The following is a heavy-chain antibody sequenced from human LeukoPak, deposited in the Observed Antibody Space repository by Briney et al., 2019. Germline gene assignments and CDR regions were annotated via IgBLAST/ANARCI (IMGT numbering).Heavy chain of an antibody. V-gene: IGHV4-59*08. CDR3: ARRAVRGGSYGMDV. D-gene: IGHD3-10*01. Sequence: SETLSLTCTVSGASISGFYWTWIRQPPGKGLEWIGYIYYGESTNYNPSLKSRVTISVDTSKNQFSLKLSSVTAADTAVYYCARRAVRGGSYGMDVWGQGTTVTVSS. CDR2: IYYGEST. CDR1: GASISGFY. J-gene: IGHJ6*02.